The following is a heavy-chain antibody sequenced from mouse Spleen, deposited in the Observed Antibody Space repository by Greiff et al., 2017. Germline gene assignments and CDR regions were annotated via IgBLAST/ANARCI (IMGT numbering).Heavy chain of an antibody. J-gene: IGHJ2*01. CDR1: GFNIKNTY. Sequence: VQLQQPVAELVRPGASVQLSCTASGFNIKNTYMHWVQQRPEQGLAWIGRIDTATGNTKYAPKFQGKATMTADTSSNTAYLQLSSLTSEDTANYYCARDGNYVYYFDYWGQGTTRTVSS. CDR3: ARDGNYVYYFDY. CDR2: IDTATGNT. V-gene: IGHV14-3*01. D-gene: IGHD2-1*01.